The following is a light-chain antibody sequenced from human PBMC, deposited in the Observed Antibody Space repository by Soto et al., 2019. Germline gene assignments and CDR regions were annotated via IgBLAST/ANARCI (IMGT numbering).Light chain of an antibody. CDR1: QGIGSW. V-gene: IGKV1-12*02. CDR2: AAS. CDR3: EQANSFSSLT. Sequence: DIQMTQSPSSVSASVGDRVTITCRASQGIGSWLAWYQQKPGKAPKLLIYAASSLQSGVPSRFSGSGSGTDFALTIRSLQPEDLATYYCEQANSFSSLTFGGGTKREIK. J-gene: IGKJ4*01.